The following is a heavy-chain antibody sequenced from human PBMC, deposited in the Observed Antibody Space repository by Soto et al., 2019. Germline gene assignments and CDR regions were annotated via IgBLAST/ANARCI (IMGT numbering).Heavy chain of an antibody. CDR1: GFTFSSYA. J-gene: IGHJ4*02. CDR2: ISYDGSNK. V-gene: IGHV3-30-3*01. CDR3: ARDAQGVVNNYFDY. Sequence: QVQLVESGGVVVQPGRSLRLSCAASGFTFSSYAMHWVRQAPGKGLEWVAVISYDGSNKYYADSVKGRFTISRDNSKNTLYLQMNSLRAEDTAVYYCARDAQGVVNNYFDYWGQGTLVTVSS. D-gene: IGHD3-3*01.